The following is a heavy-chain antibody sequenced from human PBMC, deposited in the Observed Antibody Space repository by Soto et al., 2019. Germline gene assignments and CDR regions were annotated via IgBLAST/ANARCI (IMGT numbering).Heavy chain of an antibody. V-gene: IGHV3-74*01. CDR2: ISGDGSST. Sequence: PGGSLRLSCAASEFTFRSYWVHWVRQSPGKGLVWVSRISGDGSSTNYADSVKGRFTISRDNAKNTVYLQIDSLRAEDTAVYYCARSLPGTYGAFDLWGQGTMVTVSS. J-gene: IGHJ3*01. D-gene: IGHD1-7*01. CDR3: ARSLPGTYGAFDL. CDR1: EFTFRSYW.